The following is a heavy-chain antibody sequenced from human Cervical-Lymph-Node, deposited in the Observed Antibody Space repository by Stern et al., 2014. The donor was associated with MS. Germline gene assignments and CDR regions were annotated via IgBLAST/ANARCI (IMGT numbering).Heavy chain of an antibody. CDR3: ARVTITMVRGVRPTYGMDV. CDR2: IIPIFGTA. CDR1: GGTFSSYA. J-gene: IGHJ6*02. V-gene: IGHV1-69*01. D-gene: IGHD3-10*01. Sequence: QMQLVQSGAEVKKPGSSVKVSCKASGGTFSSYAISWVRQAPGQGLEWMGGIIPIFGTANYAQKFQGRVTITADESTSTAYMELSSLRSEDTAVYYCARVTITMVRGVRPTYGMDVWGQGTTVTVSS.